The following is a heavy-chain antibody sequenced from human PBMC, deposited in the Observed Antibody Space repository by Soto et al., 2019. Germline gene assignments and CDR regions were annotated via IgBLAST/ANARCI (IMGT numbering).Heavy chain of an antibody. V-gene: IGHV3-30-3*01. CDR1: GFTFSRYD. CDR2: ISYDGSKK. Sequence: PGGSLRLSCAASGFTFSRYDMHWVRQAPGKGLEWVAVISYDGSKKYYADSVTGRFTISRDNSRDTLYLQMDSLRADDTALYYCARTYYDSWTGQSNAGYWGQGTLVTVSS. CDR3: ARTYYDSWTGQSNAGY. D-gene: IGHD3-3*01. J-gene: IGHJ4*02.